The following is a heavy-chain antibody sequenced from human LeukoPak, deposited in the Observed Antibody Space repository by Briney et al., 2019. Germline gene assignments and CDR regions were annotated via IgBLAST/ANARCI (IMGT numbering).Heavy chain of an antibody. CDR3: ARVGSTENNYYGRDV. D-gene: IGHD2-15*01. V-gene: IGHV4-34*01. Sequence: SETLSLTCAVYGGSFSGYYWSWIRQPPGKGLEWIGEINHSGSTNYNPSLKSRVTISVDTSKNQFSLKLSSVTAADTAVYYCARVGSTENNYYGRDVGGQGPRVTVSS. CDR1: GGSFSGYY. CDR2: INHSGST. J-gene: IGHJ6*02.